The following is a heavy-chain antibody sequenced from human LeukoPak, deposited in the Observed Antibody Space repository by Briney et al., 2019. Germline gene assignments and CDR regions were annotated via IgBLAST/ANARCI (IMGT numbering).Heavy chain of an antibody. J-gene: IGHJ4*02. Sequence: GGSLRLSCAASGFXFSGYWMHWVRQAPGKGLAWVSVIRSDGSITTYAASVKGRFTISKDTAKNTPYLQMNSRRAEDTAVYYCARDGRSGNFDKWGQGTLVSVSS. CDR3: ARDGRSGNFDK. CDR2: IRSDGSIT. D-gene: IGHD1-26*01. CDR1: GFXFSGYW. V-gene: IGHV3-74*01.